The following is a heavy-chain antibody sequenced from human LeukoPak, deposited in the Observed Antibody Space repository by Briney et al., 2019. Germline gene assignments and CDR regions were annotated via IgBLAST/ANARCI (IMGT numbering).Heavy chain of an antibody. CDR1: GFTFNSYN. J-gene: IGHJ3*02. CDR3: ARSIMYGDHGEDI. CDR2: INSVGGTT. D-gene: IGHD4-17*01. V-gene: IGHV3-48*04. Sequence: GGSLRLSCEASGFTFNSYNFNWVRQAPGKGLEWISYINSVGGTTFYADSVKGRFTISRDNAKNTLYLQMDSLRAEDAAIYYCARSIMYGDHGEDIWGQGTVIAVSS.